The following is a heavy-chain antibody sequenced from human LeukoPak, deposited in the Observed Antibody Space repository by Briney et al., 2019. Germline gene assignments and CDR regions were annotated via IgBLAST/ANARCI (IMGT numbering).Heavy chain of an antibody. CDR1: GFIFDDYG. V-gene: IGHV3-20*04. J-gene: IGHJ4*02. Sequence: PGGSLRLSCAASGFIFDDYGMSWVRQAPGKGLEWVSGINWNGGSTGYADSVKGRFTISRDNAKNSLYLQMNSLRAEDTAVYYCARGGYGYNFFDYWGQGTLVTVSS. CDR2: INWNGGST. D-gene: IGHD5-24*01. CDR3: ARGGYGYNFFDY.